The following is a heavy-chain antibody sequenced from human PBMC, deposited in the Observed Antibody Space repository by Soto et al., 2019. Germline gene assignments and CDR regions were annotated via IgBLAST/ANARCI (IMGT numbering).Heavy chain of an antibody. V-gene: IGHV4-39*01. CDR2: IYYSGST. J-gene: IGHJ6*02. CDR3: ARPWPYYYYYGLDV. Sequence: PSETLSLTCTLSGFSISSSSYYWGWIRQPPGKGLEWIGSIYYSGSTYFNPSLKSRVTISVDTSKNQFSLKLISVTAADTAVYYCARPWPYYYYYGLDVWGQGTTVTVSS. CDR1: GFSISSSSYY.